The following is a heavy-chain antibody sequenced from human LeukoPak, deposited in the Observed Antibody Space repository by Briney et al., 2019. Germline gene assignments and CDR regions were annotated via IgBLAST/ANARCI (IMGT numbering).Heavy chain of an antibody. CDR3: ARDLRKYYYDSSGYYLDY. CDR1: GFTFSSYS. CDR2: ISSSSSYI. Sequence: GGSLRLSCAASGFTFSSYSMNWVRQAPGKGLEWVSSISSSSSYIYYADSVKGRFTTSRDNAKNSLYLQMNSLRAEDTAVYYCARDLRKYYYDSSGYYLDYWGQGTLVTVSS. J-gene: IGHJ4*02. D-gene: IGHD3-22*01. V-gene: IGHV3-21*01.